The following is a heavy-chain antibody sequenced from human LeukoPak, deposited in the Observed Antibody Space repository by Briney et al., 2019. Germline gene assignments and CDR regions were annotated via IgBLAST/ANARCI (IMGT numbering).Heavy chain of an antibody. J-gene: IGHJ4*02. CDR1: GYNFASYW. D-gene: IGHD3-3*01. Sequence: GESLKISCKGSGYNFASYWIGWMRQMPGKGLEWMGIIYPGDSDTRYSPSFQGQVTISADKSISTAYLQWSSLKASDTAMYYCARAITIFGVVRYWGQGTLVTVSS. CDR3: ARAITIFGVVRY. V-gene: IGHV5-51*01. CDR2: IYPGDSDT.